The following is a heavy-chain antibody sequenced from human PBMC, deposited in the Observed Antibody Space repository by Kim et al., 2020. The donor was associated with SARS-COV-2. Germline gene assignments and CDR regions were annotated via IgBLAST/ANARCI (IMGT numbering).Heavy chain of an antibody. V-gene: IGHV3-48*03. CDR3: ARDDPAPD. Sequence: GGSLRHSCVASGFSFSSYAMNWVRQAPGKGPEWVSYISSSGTTIQYADSVKGRFTISRDNAKNSLYLQMNSLRAEDTAVYYCARDDPAPDWGQGTLVTVSS. CDR1: GFSFSSYA. CDR2: ISSSGTTI. J-gene: IGHJ4*02.